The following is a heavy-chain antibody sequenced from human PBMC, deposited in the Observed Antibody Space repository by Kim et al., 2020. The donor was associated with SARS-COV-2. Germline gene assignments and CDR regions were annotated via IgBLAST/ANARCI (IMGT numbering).Heavy chain of an antibody. CDR1: GFTFSSYG. CDR2: ISYDGSNK. CDR3: AKLFSTGNDYYGMDV. Sequence: GGSLRLSCAASGFTFSSYGMHWVRQAPGKGLEWVAVISYDGSNKYYADSVKGRFTISRDNSKNTLYLQMNSLRAEDTAVYYCAKLFSTGNDYYGMDVWG. D-gene: IGHD2-2*01. J-gene: IGHJ6*02. V-gene: IGHV3-30*18.